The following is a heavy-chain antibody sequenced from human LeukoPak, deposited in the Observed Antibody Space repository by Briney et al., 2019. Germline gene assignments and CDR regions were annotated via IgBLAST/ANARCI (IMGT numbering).Heavy chain of an antibody. J-gene: IGHJ5*02. CDR1: GFTLSAFP. D-gene: IGHD4-23*01. CDR3: ARDYGANSPWPLNFLDH. CDR2: IPSDGTKS. Sequence: PGGSLRLSCSASGFTLSAFPMHWVRQAPGKGLEWVAVIPSDGTKSHYTDSVRGRFSISRDNAKPTVNLQMSSLSAEDTAIYYCARDYGANSPWPLNFLDHWGQGMLVTVSS. V-gene: IGHV3-30*10.